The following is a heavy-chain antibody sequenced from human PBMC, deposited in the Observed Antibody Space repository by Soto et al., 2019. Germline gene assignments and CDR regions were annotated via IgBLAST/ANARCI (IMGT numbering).Heavy chain of an antibody. V-gene: IGHV3-9*01. CDR2: ISWNSGSI. CDR1: GFTFDDYA. Sequence: GGALRLSCAASGFTFDDYAMHWVRQAPGKGLEWVSGISWNSGSIGYADSVKGRFTISRDNAKNSLYLQMNSLRAEDTALYYCAKGRMVRGVIIHFDYWGQGTLVTVSS. CDR3: AKGRMVRGVIIHFDY. D-gene: IGHD3-10*01. J-gene: IGHJ4*02.